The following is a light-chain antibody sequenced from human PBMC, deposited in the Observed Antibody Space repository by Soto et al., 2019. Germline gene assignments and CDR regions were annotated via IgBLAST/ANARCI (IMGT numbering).Light chain of an antibody. CDR3: QQYSDWPLVT. CDR1: QSVGTY. V-gene: IGKV3-15*01. CDR2: AAS. J-gene: IGKJ4*01. Sequence: EIVMTQSPATLSVSLGERATLSCRASQSVGTYLAWYQQKPGQPPSLLIFAASTRATGIPARFSGTGSGSDFTLTINGLQSEDFAVYSCQQYSDWPLVTFGGATRVEIK.